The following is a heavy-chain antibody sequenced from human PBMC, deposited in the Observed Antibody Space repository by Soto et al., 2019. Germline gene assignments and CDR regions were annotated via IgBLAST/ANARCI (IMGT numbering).Heavy chain of an antibody. Sequence: SETLSLTCAVSGDSISSGYYWAWIRQSPGKGLEWIGEINHSGNTNYNPSLKSRVTMLVDTSKDQFSLSLSSVTAADTAVYYCANLIVFHSSYYHDYWGHGTLVTVSS. CDR2: INHSGNT. CDR3: ANLIVFHSSYYHDY. CDR1: GDSISSGYY. V-gene: IGHV4-34*01. J-gene: IGHJ4*01. D-gene: IGHD1-26*01.